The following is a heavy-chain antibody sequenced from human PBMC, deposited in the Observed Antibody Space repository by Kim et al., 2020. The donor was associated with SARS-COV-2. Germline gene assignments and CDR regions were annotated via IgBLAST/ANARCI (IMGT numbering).Heavy chain of an antibody. J-gene: IGHJ6*02. CDR3: AKEPMVRGVSGYYYYGMDV. CDR1: GFTFDDYA. V-gene: IGHV3-9*01. D-gene: IGHD3-10*01. CDR2: ISWNSGSI. Sequence: GGSLRLSCAASGFTFDDYAMHWVRQAPGKGLEWVSGISWNSGSIGYADSVKGRFTISRDNAKNSLYLQMNSLRAEDTALYYCAKEPMVRGVSGYYYYGMDVWGQGTTVTVSS.